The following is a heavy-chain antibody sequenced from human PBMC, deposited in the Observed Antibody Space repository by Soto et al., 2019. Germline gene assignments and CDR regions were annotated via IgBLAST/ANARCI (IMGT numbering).Heavy chain of an antibody. D-gene: IGHD3-16*01. CDR2: LSGSGGST. CDR1: GFTFSNYA. J-gene: IGHJ6*03. Sequence: EVQLLESGGGLVQPGGSPRLSCAASGFTFSNYALSWVRQAPGKGLEWVSTLSGSGGSTYFADSVKGRFTISRDNSKNTLYLQMNSLGAEDTAIYYCAGGQRAGYNYYMDVWGKGTTVTVSS. CDR3: AGGQRAGYNYYMDV. V-gene: IGHV3-23*01.